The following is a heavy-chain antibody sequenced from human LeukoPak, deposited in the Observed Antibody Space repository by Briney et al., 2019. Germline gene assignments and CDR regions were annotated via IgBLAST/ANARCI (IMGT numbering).Heavy chain of an antibody. Sequence: ESGPTLVKPPQTLTLTCTFSGFSLSTSGVGVGWIRQPPGKALEWLALIYWDDDKRYSPSLKSRLTITKDTSKNQVVLTMTNMEPVDTATFYCAHVDRIFPWFDYWGQGTLVTVSS. CDR3: AHVDRIFPWFDY. V-gene: IGHV2-5*02. D-gene: IGHD3-3*02. J-gene: IGHJ4*02. CDR2: IYWDDDK. CDR1: GFSLSTSGVG.